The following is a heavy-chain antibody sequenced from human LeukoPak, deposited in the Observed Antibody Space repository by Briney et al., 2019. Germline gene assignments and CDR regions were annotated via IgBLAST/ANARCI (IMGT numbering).Heavy chain of an antibody. D-gene: IGHD3-3*01. J-gene: IGHJ6*03. CDR3: ASLSYDFPYYYYMDV. CDR1: GYTFTSYG. CDR2: ISAYNGNT. Sequence: GASVKVSCKASGYTFTSYGISWVRQAPGQGLEWMGWISAYNGNTNYAQKLQGRVTMTTDTSTSTAYMELRSLRSDDTAVYYCASLSYDFPYYYYMDVWGKGTTVTVSS. V-gene: IGHV1-18*01.